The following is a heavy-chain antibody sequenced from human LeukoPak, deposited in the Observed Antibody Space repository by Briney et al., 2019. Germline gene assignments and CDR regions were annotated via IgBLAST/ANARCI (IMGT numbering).Heavy chain of an antibody. J-gene: IGHJ4*02. CDR2: INPNSGGT. V-gene: IGHV1-2*06. Sequence: GASVKVSCKASGYTFTGYYMHWVRQAPGQGLEWMGRINPNSGGTNYAQKFQGRATMTRDTSISTAYMELSRLRSDDTAVYYCARVSGYSYEIDYWGQGTLVTVSS. D-gene: IGHD5-18*01. CDR1: GYTFTGYY. CDR3: ARVSGYSYEIDY.